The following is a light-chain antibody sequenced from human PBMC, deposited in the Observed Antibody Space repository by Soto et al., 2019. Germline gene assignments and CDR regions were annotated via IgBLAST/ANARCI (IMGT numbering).Light chain of an antibody. J-gene: IGLJ1*01. Sequence: QSALTQPASVSGSPGQSIIISCTGSSSDVGAYNFVSWYQQHPGKVPKLMIYDVSNRPSGVSTRFSGSKSGNTASLTISGLQAEDEADYYCCSYTSSSTYVFGTGTKVTVL. V-gene: IGLV2-14*03. CDR3: CSYTSSSTYV. CDR1: SSDVGAYNF. CDR2: DVS.